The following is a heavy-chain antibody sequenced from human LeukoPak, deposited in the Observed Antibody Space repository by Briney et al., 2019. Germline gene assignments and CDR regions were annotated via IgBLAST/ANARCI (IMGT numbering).Heavy chain of an antibody. CDR2: ISGSGGST. J-gene: IGHJ4*02. CDR3: AKESIRSGEQQLYYFDY. D-gene: IGHD6-13*01. Sequence: GGSLRLSCAASGFTFSSYAMSWVRQAPGKGLEWVSAISGSGGSTYYADSVKGQFTISRDNSKNTLYLQMNSLRAEDTAVYYCAKESIRSGEQQLYYFDYWGQGPWSPSPQ. CDR1: GFTFSSYA. V-gene: IGHV3-23*01.